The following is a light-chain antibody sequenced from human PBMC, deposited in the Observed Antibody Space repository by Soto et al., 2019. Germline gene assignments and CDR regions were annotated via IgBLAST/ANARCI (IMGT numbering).Light chain of an antibody. V-gene: IGLV1-40*01. Sequence: QSVLTQPPSVSGAPGQRVTISCTGSSSNIGPTYDVHWYQQLPGTAPKLLIYANTNRPSGVPDRFSGSKSGTSASLAITGLQAEDAADYYCQSYDSRLSGYVFGNGTKLTV. CDR3: QSYDSRLSGYV. CDR2: ANT. J-gene: IGLJ1*01. CDR1: SSNIGPTYD.